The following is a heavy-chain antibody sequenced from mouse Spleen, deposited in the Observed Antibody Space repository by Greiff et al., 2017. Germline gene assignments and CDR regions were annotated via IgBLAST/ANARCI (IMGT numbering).Heavy chain of an antibody. Sequence: VHVKQSGAELVRPGASVKLSCTASGFNIKDYYMHWVKQRPEQGLEWIGRIDPEDGDTEYAPKFQGKATMTADTSSNTAYLQLSSLTSEDTAVYYCTTLLRYGTWFAYWGQGTLVTVSA. D-gene: IGHD1-1*01. CDR3: TTLLRYGTWFAY. J-gene: IGHJ3*01. V-gene: IGHV14-1*01. CDR2: IDPEDGDT. CDR1: GFNIKDYY.